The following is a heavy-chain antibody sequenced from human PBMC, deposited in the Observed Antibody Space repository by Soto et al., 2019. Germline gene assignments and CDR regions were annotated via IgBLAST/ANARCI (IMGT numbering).Heavy chain of an antibody. CDR3: ARDTNRYTVSPRNCMDV. J-gene: IGHJ6*03. Sequence: PSETLSLTCTVYGGSLSGYYWSWIRQPPGKGLEWIGEISHRGSTNYNPSLKSRVTISVDTSKNQFSLTLSSATAADAAVYYCARDTNRYTVSPRNCMDVWGKGTTVTVSS. CDR2: ISHRGST. CDR1: GGSLSGYY. V-gene: IGHV4-34*01. D-gene: IGHD2-2*02.